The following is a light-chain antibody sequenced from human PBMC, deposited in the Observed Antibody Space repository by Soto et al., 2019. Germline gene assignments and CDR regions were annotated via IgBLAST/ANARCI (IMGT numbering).Light chain of an antibody. CDR2: DAS. Sequence: DIQMTQSPSTLSASVGDRVTITCRASQSISNWLAWYQQKPGKAPKLLIKDASSLESGVPSSFRGSGSGTEFTLTISSLQPDDFATYYCQQYNSYPWTFGQGTKVEIK. CDR3: QQYNSYPWT. CDR1: QSISNW. V-gene: IGKV1-5*01. J-gene: IGKJ1*01.